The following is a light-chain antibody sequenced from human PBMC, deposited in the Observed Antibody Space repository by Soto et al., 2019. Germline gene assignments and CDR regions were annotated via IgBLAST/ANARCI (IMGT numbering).Light chain of an antibody. CDR2: GNS. CDR3: QSYDSSLSAYVV. Sequence: QSLLMQPPSVSGAPGQRVTISCTGSSSNIGAGYDVHWYQQLPGTAPKLLIYGNSNRPSGVPDRFSGSKSGTSASLAITGLQAEDEADYYCQSYDSSLSAYVVFGGGTKVTVL. V-gene: IGLV1-40*01. J-gene: IGLJ2*01. CDR1: SSNIGAGYD.